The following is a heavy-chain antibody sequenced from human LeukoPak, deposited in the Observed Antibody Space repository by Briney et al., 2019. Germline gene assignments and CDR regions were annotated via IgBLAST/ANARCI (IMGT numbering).Heavy chain of an antibody. CDR1: GYSFTGYY. J-gene: IGHJ3*02. CDR3: ASTPLYDSSGYYRVPGPNAFDI. CDR2: INPYSGDT. Sequence: GASVKVSCKASGYSFTGYYIHWVRQAPGQGLAWMGWINPYSGDTTYAQKFQGRLTLTRDTSISTAYMELSRLRSDDTAVYYCASTPLYDSSGYYRVPGPNAFDIWGQGTMVTVSS. D-gene: IGHD3-22*01. V-gene: IGHV1-2*02.